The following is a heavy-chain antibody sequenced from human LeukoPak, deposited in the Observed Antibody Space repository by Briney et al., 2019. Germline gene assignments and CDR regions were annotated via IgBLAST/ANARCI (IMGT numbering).Heavy chain of an antibody. Sequence: GGSLRLSCAASGFTFSSYAMSWVRQTPGKGLAWDSAISGSGGSTYYADSVKGRFTISRDNSKNTLYLQMNSLRAEDTAVYYCAKDLGEQLVEGYYMDVWGKGTTVTVSS. CDR2: ISGSGGST. CDR1: GFTFSSYA. J-gene: IGHJ6*03. CDR3: AKDLGEQLVEGYYMDV. D-gene: IGHD6-6*01. V-gene: IGHV3-23*01.